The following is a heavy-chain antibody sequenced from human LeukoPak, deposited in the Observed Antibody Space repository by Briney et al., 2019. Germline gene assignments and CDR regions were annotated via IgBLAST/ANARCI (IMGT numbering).Heavy chain of an antibody. D-gene: IGHD6-19*01. J-gene: IGHJ4*02. V-gene: IGHV3-66*01. CDR2: IYSGGST. CDR3: ARGPLAVAGNDC. CDR1: GFTVSSNY. Sequence: PGGSLRLSCAASGFTVSSNYMSWVRQAPGKGLEWVSVIYSGGSTYYADSMKGRFTISRDNSKNTLYLQMNSLRAEDTAVYYCARGPLAVAGNDCWGQGTLVTVSS.